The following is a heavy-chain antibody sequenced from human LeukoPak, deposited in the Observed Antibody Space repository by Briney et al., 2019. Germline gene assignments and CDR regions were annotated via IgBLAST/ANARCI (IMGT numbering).Heavy chain of an antibody. J-gene: IGHJ3*02. V-gene: IGHV3-48*01. CDR3: ARDGGSYNFDI. CDR2: ISTNSRTI. D-gene: IGHD1-1*01. CDR1: GFTFSAYT. Sequence: GGSLRLSCAASGFTFSAYTMNWVRQAPGKGLEWVSYISTNSRTISYADSVKGRFTISRDNVKNSLFLQMNSLRAEDTAVYYCARDGGSYNFDIWGQGTMVTVSS.